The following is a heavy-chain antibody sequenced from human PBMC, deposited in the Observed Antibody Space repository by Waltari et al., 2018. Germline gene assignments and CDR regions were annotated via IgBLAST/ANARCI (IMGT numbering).Heavy chain of an antibody. CDR2: IDSGGTT. D-gene: IGHD6-19*01. Sequence: EVQLVESGGGLIQPGGSLRLSCAASGFTVSSNHMSWVRQAPGKGLEWVSVIDSGGTTYYADSVKGRFTISRDNSKNTLFLQMNSLRAEDTAFYYCATDGRGSGAWAYSFDYWGQGTLVTVSS. CDR1: GFTVSSNH. J-gene: IGHJ4*02. V-gene: IGHV3-53*01. CDR3: ATDGRGSGAWAYSFDY.